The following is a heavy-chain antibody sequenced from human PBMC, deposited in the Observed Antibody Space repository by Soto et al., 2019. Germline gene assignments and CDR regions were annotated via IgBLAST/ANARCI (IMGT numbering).Heavy chain of an antibody. D-gene: IGHD2-2*01. Sequence: GSTYYNPSLKSRVTISVDTSKYQFSLKLSSVTAADTAVYYCARYIVVVPAAMLGPDWYFDLWGRGTLVTVSS. CDR3: ARYIVVVPAAMLGPDWYFDL. J-gene: IGHJ2*01. V-gene: IGHV4-31*02. CDR2: GST.